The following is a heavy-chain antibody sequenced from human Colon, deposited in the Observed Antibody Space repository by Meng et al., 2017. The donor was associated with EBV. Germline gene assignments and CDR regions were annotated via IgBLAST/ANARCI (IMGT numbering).Heavy chain of an antibody. CDR3: ARVSSGWDYFDY. V-gene: IGHV4-31*03. CDR2: IYYSGST. D-gene: IGHD6-19*01. J-gene: IGHJ4*02. CDR1: GGSVSSGGYY. Sequence: QVRLQESGPGLVQPSHTLPPTCTFSGGSVSSGGYYWTWIRQHPGKGLEWFGHIYYSGSTFYNPSLKRRVIISIDTSKNQFSLNLRSVTAADTAVYYCARVSSGWDYFDYWGQGTLVTVSS.